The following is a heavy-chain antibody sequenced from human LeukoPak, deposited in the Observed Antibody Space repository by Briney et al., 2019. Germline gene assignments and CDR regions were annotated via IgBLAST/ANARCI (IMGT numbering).Heavy chain of an antibody. J-gene: IGHJ5*02. Sequence: GASVKVSCKASGYTFTGYYMHWVRQAPGQGLEWMGWISPKSGRGIYANNFQGRVTMTTDISTSTVYMELTSLTSDDTAVYYCARDVVTDYCGWFDPWGQGTLVTVST. CDR2: ISPKSGRG. D-gene: IGHD3-9*01. CDR3: ARDVVTDYCGWFDP. CDR1: GYTFTGYY. V-gene: IGHV1-2*02.